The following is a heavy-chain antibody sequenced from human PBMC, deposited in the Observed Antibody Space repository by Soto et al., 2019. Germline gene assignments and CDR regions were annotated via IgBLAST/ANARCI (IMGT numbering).Heavy chain of an antibody. Sequence: GGSLRVSCAASGFTFSSYAMSWVRQAPGKGLEWVSAISGSGGSTYYADSVKGRFTISRDNSKNTLYLQMNSLRAEDTAVYYCAKDIVLMVYAIAPPAYFDYRGQGTLVTVSS. J-gene: IGHJ4*02. CDR2: ISGSGGST. D-gene: IGHD2-8*01. CDR1: GFTFSSYA. CDR3: AKDIVLMVYAIAPPAYFDY. V-gene: IGHV3-23*01.